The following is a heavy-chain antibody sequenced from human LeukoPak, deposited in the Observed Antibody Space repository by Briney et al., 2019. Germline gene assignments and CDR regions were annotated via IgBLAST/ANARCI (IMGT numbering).Heavy chain of an antibody. CDR1: GFTFSSYG. CDR2: IWYDGSNK. D-gene: IGHD3-22*01. V-gene: IGHV3-33*01. J-gene: IGHJ4*02. CDR3: ARDSNKYYYDSGGSGHSDY. Sequence: PGGSLRLSCAASGFTFSSYGMHWVRQAPGKGLEWVAVIWYDGSNKYYADSVRGRFTISRDNSKNTLYLQMNSLRAEDTAVYYCARDSNKYYYDSGGSGHSDYWGQGTLVTVSS.